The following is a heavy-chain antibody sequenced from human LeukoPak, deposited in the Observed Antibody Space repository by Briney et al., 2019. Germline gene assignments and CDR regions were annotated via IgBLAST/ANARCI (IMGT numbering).Heavy chain of an antibody. J-gene: IGHJ6*03. CDR1: GGTFSSYA. Sequence: SVKVSCKASGGTFSSYAISWVRQAPGQGLEWMGGIIPIFGTANYAQKFQGRVTITADESTSTAYMELSSLRSEDTAVYYCARDYTVTTSYYYYYMDVWGKGTTVTVSS. D-gene: IGHD4-11*01. CDR2: IIPIFGTA. V-gene: IGHV1-69*13. CDR3: ARDYTVTTSYYYYYMDV.